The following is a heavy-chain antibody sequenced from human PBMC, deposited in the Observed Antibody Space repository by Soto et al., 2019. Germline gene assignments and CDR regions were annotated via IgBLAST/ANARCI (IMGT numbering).Heavy chain of an antibody. Sequence: KTSETLSLTCTVSGGSISSYYWSWIRQPPGKGLEWIGNIYYSGSTNYNPSLQSRVTISVDTSKNQFSLKLSSVTAADTAVYYCARRSRDDFWSGFSAMDVWGQGTTVTVYS. CDR2: IYYSGST. J-gene: IGHJ6*02. CDR1: GGSISSYY. D-gene: IGHD3-3*01. CDR3: ARRSRDDFWSGFSAMDV. V-gene: IGHV4-59*01.